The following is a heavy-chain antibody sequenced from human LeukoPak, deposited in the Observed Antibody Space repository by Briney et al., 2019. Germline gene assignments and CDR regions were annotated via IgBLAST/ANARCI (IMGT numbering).Heavy chain of an antibody. CDR1: GFTFSSYG. CDR2: ISYDGSNK. J-gene: IGHJ6*02. CDR3: AKDAPAGYYYGMDV. V-gene: IGHV3-30*18. Sequence: GRSLRLSCAASGFTFSSYGMHWVRQAPGKGLEWVAVISYDGSNKYYADSVKGRYTISRDNSKNTLYLQMNSLRAEDTAVYYCAKDAPAGYYYGMDVWGQGTTVTVS.